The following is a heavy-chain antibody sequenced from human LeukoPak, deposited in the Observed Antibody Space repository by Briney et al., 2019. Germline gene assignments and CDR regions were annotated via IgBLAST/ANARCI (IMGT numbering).Heavy chain of an antibody. CDR1: GGSFSGYY. CDR2: INHSGST. D-gene: IGHD6-13*01. J-gene: IGHJ4*02. V-gene: IGHV4-34*01. Sequence: SETLSLTCAVYGGSFSGYYWSWLRQPPGKGLEWIGEINHSGSTNYNPSLKSRVTISVDTSKSQFSLKLSSVTAADTAVYYCASFSSPGDYWGQGTLVTVSS. CDR3: ASFSSPGDY.